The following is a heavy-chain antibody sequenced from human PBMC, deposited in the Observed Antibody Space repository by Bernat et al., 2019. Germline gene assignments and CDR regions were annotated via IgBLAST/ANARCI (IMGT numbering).Heavy chain of an antibody. CDR2: IYYSGST. Sequence: QLQLQESGPGLVKPSETLSLTCTVSGGSISSSSYYWGWIRQPPGKGLEWIGSIYYSGSTYYNPSLKSRVTISVDTSKNQFSLKLNSVAAADTAVYHCARHGLSIAAAAYPVDSWGQGTLVTVSS. D-gene: IGHD6-13*01. V-gene: IGHV4-39*01. J-gene: IGHJ4*02. CDR3: ARHGLSIAAAAYPVDS. CDR1: GGSISSSSYY.